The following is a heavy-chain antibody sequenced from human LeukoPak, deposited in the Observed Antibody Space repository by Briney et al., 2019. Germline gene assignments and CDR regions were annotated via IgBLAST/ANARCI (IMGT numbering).Heavy chain of an antibody. Sequence: GGSLRLSCAASGVTFDDYAMHWVRQAPGKGLEWVSGISWNSGSIGYADSVKGRFTISRDNAKNSLYLQMNSLRAEDTALYYCAKDRRSRDAFDIWGQGTMVTVSS. V-gene: IGHV3-9*01. CDR3: AKDRRSRDAFDI. J-gene: IGHJ3*02. CDR2: ISWNSGSI. CDR1: GVTFDDYA.